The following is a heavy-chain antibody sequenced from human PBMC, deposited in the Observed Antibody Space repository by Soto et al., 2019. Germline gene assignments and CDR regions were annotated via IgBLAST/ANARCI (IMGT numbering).Heavy chain of an antibody. CDR3: ARGIPESVITFGGDTNWFDP. J-gene: IGHJ5*02. CDR1: GGTFSSYA. D-gene: IGHD3-16*01. V-gene: IGHV1-69*13. CDR2: IIPIFGRA. Sequence: SVKVSCKASGGTFSSYAISWVRQAPGQGLEWMGGIIPIFGRANYAQKFQGRVTITADESTSTAYMELGSLRSEDTAVYYCARGIPESVITFGGDTNWFDPWGQGTLVTVSS.